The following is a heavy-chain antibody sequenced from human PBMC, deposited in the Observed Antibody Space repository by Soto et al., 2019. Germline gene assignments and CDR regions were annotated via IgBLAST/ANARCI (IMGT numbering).Heavy chain of an antibody. J-gene: IGHJ4*02. CDR3: AHRVLRTVFGLVTTTAIYFDF. Sequence: QITLNESGPTPVKPRQTLTLTCTFSGFSLTTSGVGVGWIRQSPGKAPEWLALLYWDDDKRYSPSLKSRLTITQDTSKNQVVLTMADLDPADTATSYCAHRVLRTVFGLVTTTAIYFDFWGQGTPVAVSS. V-gene: IGHV2-5*02. CDR2: LYWDDDK. CDR1: GFSLTTSGVG. D-gene: IGHD3-3*01.